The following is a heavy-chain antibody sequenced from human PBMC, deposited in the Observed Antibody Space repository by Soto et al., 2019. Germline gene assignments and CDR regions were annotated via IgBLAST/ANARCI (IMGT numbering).Heavy chain of an antibody. CDR3: ARDGEWLQRYYYYYNGMDV. CDR1: GYTFSGYY. J-gene: IGHJ6*02. V-gene: IGHV1-2*02. CDR2: INPNTGGT. D-gene: IGHD5-12*01. Sequence: GASVKVSCKASGYTFSGYYMYWVRQAPGQGLERMGWINPNTGGTNYGQKFQGRVTMTRDTSISTAYMELSRLRSDDTAVYYCARDGEWLQRYYYYYNGMDVWGQGTTVTVSS.